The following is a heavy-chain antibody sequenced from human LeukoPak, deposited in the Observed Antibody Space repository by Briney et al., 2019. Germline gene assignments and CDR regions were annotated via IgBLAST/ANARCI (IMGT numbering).Heavy chain of an antibody. Sequence: GGSLRLSCAASGFTFRRYWMSWVRQAPGKGLEWVANINQDGSEKNYVDSVKGRFTIFRDNPKNSLYLEMDSLRVEDTAVYYCAREYDYGDPGIDYWGQGALVTVSS. CDR2: INQDGSEK. V-gene: IGHV3-7*01. J-gene: IGHJ4*02. CDR1: GFTFRRYW. CDR3: AREYDYGDPGIDY. D-gene: IGHD4-17*01.